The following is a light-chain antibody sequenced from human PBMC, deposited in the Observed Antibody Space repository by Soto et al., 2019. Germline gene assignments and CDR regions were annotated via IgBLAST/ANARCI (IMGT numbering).Light chain of an antibody. CDR1: QSVSNNY. CDR3: QQYGSSPAT. V-gene: IGKV3-20*01. J-gene: IGKJ2*01. Sequence: EIVLTQSPGTLSLSPGERATLSCRASQSVSNNYLAWYQQKPGQAPRLLIYGASNRATGIPDRFSGSVSGTDFTLTISRLEPEDFAVYYCQQYGSSPATFGQGTNLEIK. CDR2: GAS.